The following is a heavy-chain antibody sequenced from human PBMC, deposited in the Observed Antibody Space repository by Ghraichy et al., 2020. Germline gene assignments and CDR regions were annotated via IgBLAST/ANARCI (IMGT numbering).Heavy chain of an antibody. CDR3: ARSGMGKYYYYYYYMDV. CDR1: GGSFSGYY. Sequence: SETLSLTCAVYGGSFSGYYWSWIRQPPGKGLEWIGEINHSGSTNYNPSLKSRVTISVDTSKNQFSLKLSSVTAADTAVYYCARSGMGKYYYYYYYMDVWGKGTTVTVSS. CDR2: INHSGST. D-gene: IGHD5-18*01. J-gene: IGHJ6*03. V-gene: IGHV4-34*01.